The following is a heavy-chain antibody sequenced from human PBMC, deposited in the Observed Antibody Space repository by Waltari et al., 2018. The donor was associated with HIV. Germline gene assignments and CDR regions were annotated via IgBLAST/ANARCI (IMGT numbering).Heavy chain of an antibody. D-gene: IGHD3-3*01. Sequence: EVQLVQSGGGSIQRGGSLRLSGEGSGSSFGNLWMHWGRQGPGKGLVWVARINSDGSDTKYADSVKGRFTISRDNAKNTLYLQMNSLRPDDTAVYYCTRDDYDFWSGSRRDHYYGMDVWGQGATVTVSS. CDR1: GSSFGNLW. CDR2: INSDGSDT. J-gene: IGHJ6*02. CDR3: TRDDYDFWSGSRRDHYYGMDV. V-gene: IGHV3-74*01.